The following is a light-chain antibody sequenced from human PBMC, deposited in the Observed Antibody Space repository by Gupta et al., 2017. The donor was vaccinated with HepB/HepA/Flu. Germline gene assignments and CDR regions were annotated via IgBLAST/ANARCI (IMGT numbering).Light chain of an antibody. CDR3: QQSYSTLLT. V-gene: IGKV1-39*01. CDR2: AAS. J-gene: IGKJ4*01. CDR1: QSISSY. Sequence: DIQMTQSPSSLSASVGDRVTINCLASQSISSYLNWYQQKPGKAPKLLIYAASSLQSGVPSRFSGSGSGTDFTLTISSLQPEDFATYYCQQSYSTLLTFGGGTKVEIK.